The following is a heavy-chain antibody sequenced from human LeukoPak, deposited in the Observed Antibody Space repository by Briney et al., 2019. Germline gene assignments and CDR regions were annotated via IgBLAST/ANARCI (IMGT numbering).Heavy chain of an antibody. CDR3: AWIGRSGNYDDYYYYMAV. CDR2: ISAYNGNT. CDR1: GYTFTSYG. Sequence: ASVKVSCKASGYTFTSYGISWVRQAPGQGLEWMGWISAYNGNTNYAQKLQGRVTMTTDTSTSTAYMELRSLRSDDTAVYYCAWIGRSGNYDDYYYYMAVWGKGTTVTISS. J-gene: IGHJ6*03. V-gene: IGHV1-18*01. D-gene: IGHD3-10*01.